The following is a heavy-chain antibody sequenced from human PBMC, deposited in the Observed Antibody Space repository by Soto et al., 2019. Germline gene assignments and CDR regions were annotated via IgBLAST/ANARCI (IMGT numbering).Heavy chain of an antibody. D-gene: IGHD4-17*01. CDR1: GFTFSSYA. CDR2: ISGSGGST. CDR3: AKPSVPRPRKTVTFDF. Sequence: WWSLRLCCSASGFTFSSYAMSWVRQAPGKGLEWVSAISGSGGSTYYADSVKGRFTISRDNSKNTLYLQMNSLRAEDTAVYYCAKPSVPRPRKTVTFDFWGQGTLVTVSS. V-gene: IGHV3-23*01. J-gene: IGHJ5*01.